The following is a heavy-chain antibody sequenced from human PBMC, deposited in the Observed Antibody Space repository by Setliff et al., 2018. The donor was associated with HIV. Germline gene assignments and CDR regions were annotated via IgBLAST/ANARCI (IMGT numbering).Heavy chain of an antibody. CDR1: GFTFSDYY. V-gene: IGHV3-11*01. CDR3: AKATMGATLTDFDY. Sequence: GGSLRLSCAASGFTFSDYYMSWIRQAPGKGLAWVSYISSSGGTIYYADSVKGRFTISRDNAKNSLYLQMNSLRAEDRALYYCAKATMGATLTDFDYWGQGTLVTVSS. D-gene: IGHD1-26*01. J-gene: IGHJ4*02. CDR2: ISSSGGTI.